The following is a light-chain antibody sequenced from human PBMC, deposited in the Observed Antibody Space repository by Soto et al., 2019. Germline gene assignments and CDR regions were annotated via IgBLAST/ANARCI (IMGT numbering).Light chain of an antibody. CDR1: SSNIGNNA. Sequence: QSVLTQPPSVSEAPRQRVTISCSGSSSNIGNNAVNWYQQLPGKAPKLLIYGNSNRPSGVPDRFSGSKSGTSASLAITGLQAEDEADYYCQSYDSSLSGSVFGGGTKVTVL. CDR3: QSYDSSLSGSV. CDR2: GNS. V-gene: IGLV1-40*01. J-gene: IGLJ2*01.